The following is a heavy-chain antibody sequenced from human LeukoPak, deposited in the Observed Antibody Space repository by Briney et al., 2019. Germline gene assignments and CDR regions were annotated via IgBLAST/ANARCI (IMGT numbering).Heavy chain of an antibody. Sequence: GGSLRLSCAASGFTFSSYWMHWVRQAPGKGLKWVSGISWNSGSIGYADSVKGRFTISRDNAKNSLYLQMNSLRAEDTALYYCAKDMYSSGWLIDYWGQGTLVTVSS. V-gene: IGHV3-9*01. CDR1: GFTFSSYW. CDR3: AKDMYSSGWLIDY. D-gene: IGHD6-19*01. J-gene: IGHJ4*02. CDR2: ISWNSGSI.